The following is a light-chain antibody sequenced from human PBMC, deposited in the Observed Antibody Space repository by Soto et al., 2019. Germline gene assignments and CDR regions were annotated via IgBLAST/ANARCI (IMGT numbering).Light chain of an antibody. J-gene: IGKJ5*01. CDR1: RSVSSN. Sequence: EIVRTQSPATLSVSPGERATLSCRASRSVSSNLAWYQQKPGQAPILLIYGASTRATGIPARFSGSGSGTEFSLTSSSLQSEDFALYYCQQYNNWPAITFGQGTRLEIK. CDR3: QQYNNWPAIT. CDR2: GAS. V-gene: IGKV3D-15*01.